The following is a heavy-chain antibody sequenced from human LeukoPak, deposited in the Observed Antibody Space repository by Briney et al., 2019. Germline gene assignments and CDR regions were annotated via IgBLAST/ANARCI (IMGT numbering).Heavy chain of an antibody. D-gene: IGHD1-1*01. V-gene: IGHV3-48*04. J-gene: IGHJ4*02. CDR3: ARDHNYAFDN. Sequence: PGGSLRLSCAASGFIFSDYSMNWVRQAPGKGLEWISYIGIDSGNTKYADSVKGRFTISADSARSSLYPQMNSLRVEDTAVYYCARDHNYAFDNWGQGTLVTVSS. CDR2: IGIDSGNT. CDR1: GFIFSDYS.